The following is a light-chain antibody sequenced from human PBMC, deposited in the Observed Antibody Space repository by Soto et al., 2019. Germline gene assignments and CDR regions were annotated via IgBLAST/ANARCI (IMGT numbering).Light chain of an antibody. J-gene: IGLJ3*02. Sequence: QSALTQPASVSGSPGLSITISYTGTSSDVGGYNHVSWYQQHPGKAPKLIIYEVRNRPSGVSNRLSGSKSGNTASLTISGLQADDEADYYCCSYTSSSIRVFGGGTKVTVL. CDR2: EVR. CDR1: SSDVGGYNH. CDR3: CSYTSSSIRV. V-gene: IGLV2-14*01.